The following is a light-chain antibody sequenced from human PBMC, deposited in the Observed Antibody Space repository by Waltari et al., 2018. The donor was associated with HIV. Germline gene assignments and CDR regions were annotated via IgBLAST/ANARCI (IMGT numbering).Light chain of an antibody. J-gene: IGLJ2*01. CDR3: EVWDETRNRVV. CDR1: RIGTKS. Sequence: YVLTQPPSVSVSQGKTATITCEGDRIGTKSVHWYQQKSGQAPQLIIYYDSDRPSGIPERFSGSNSGSAATLTISRVEDGDEADYYCEVWDETRNRVVFGGGTKLFAL. V-gene: IGLV3-21*04. CDR2: YDS.